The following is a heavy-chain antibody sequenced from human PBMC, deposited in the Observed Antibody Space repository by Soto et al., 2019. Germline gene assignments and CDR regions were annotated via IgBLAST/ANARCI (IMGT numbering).Heavy chain of an antibody. Sequence: QVQLQESGPGLVKPSQTLSLTCTVSGGSISSGGYYWSWIRQHPGKGLEWIGYIYYSGRTYYNPSLRSRVTKSVKTSKNQFSLKLSYVTAADTAVYYCARDHGYCSSTSCYNRGFDYWGQGTLVTVSS. D-gene: IGHD2-2*02. CDR2: IYYSGRT. CDR3: ARDHGYCSSTSCYNRGFDY. J-gene: IGHJ4*02. CDR1: GGSISSGGYY. V-gene: IGHV4-31*03.